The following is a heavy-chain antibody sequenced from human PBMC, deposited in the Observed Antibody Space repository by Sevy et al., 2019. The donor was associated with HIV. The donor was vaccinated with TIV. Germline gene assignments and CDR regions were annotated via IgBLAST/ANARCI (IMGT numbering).Heavy chain of an antibody. D-gene: IGHD2-15*01. CDR3: ARAVVVVAATLVNWFDP. Sequence: GGSLRLSCAASGFTFSDYYMSWIRQAPGKGLEWVSYISSSSSYTNYADSVKGRFTISRDNAKNSLYLQMNSLRAEDTAVYYCARAVVVVAATLVNWFDPWGQGTLVTVSS. CDR1: GFTFSDYY. CDR2: ISSSSSYT. J-gene: IGHJ5*02. V-gene: IGHV3-11*06.